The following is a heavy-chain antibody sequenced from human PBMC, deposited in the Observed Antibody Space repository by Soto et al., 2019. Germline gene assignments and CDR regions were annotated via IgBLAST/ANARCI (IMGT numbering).Heavy chain of an antibody. CDR2: IYYSGST. J-gene: IGHJ3*02. CDR1: GGSISSYY. V-gene: IGHV4-59*01. D-gene: IGHD3-10*01. CDR3: ARVGSITMVRGVIDNDAFDI. Sequence: PSETLSLTCTVSGGSISSYYWSWIRQPQGKGLEWIGYIYYSGSTNYNPSLKSRVTISVDTSKNQFSLKLSSVTAADTAVYYCARVGSITMVRGVIDNDAFDIWGQGTMVTVSS.